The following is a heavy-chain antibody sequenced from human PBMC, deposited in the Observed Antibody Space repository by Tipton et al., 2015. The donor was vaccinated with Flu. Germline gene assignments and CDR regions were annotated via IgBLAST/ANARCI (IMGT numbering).Heavy chain of an antibody. Sequence: TLSLTCTVSGGSIRSSSYYWGWIRQPPGKGPEWIGSMLYGGSTYYNPSLESRVTISLDTSKNQFSLKLSSVTAADTAVYYCTRGQGANPWGQGTLVTVSS. J-gene: IGHJ5*02. CDR3: TRGQGANP. CDR1: GGSIRSSSYY. CDR2: MLYGGST. V-gene: IGHV4-39*07.